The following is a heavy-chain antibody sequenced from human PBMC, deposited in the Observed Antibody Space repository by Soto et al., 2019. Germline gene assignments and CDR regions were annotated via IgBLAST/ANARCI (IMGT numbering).Heavy chain of an antibody. D-gene: IGHD2-21*01. CDR2: ISYDGSNK. CDR3: ARHCGD. CDR1: GFTFSSYG. Sequence: QVQLVESGGGVVQPGRSLRLSCAASGFTFSSYGMHWVRQAPGKGLEWVAVISYDGSNKYYADSVKGRFTISRDNSKNTLYLQMNSLRAEDTAVYYCARHCGDWGQGTLVTVSS. J-gene: IGHJ1*01. V-gene: IGHV3-30*03.